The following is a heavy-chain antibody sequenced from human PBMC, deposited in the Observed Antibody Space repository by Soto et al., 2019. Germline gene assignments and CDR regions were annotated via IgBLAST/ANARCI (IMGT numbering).Heavy chain of an antibody. V-gene: IGHV1-18*01. CDR1: GYTFTSYG. CDR3: ARVYCSGGSCYLGFGWYYYYMDV. Sequence: QVQLVQSGAEVKKPGASVKVSCKASGYTFTSYGISWVRQAPGQGHVWMRWISAYNVNTNYAQKLQGRVTMTTDTSTSTAYMELRSLRSDDTAVYYCARVYCSGGSCYLGFGWYYYYMDVWGKGTTVTVSS. D-gene: IGHD2-15*01. CDR2: ISAYNVNT. J-gene: IGHJ6*03.